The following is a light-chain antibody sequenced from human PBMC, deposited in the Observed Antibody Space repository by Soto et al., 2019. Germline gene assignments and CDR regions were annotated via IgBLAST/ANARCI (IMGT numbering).Light chain of an antibody. CDR3: LQHNTYPYT. CDR2: ATS. CDR1: QDIRF. Sequence: DLQMTQSPFSLSASVGDRVTITCRASQDIRFLGWFQQKPGEAPKRLIYATSNLEGGVPSRFSGSGSGTEFTLTISSLQPEDFATYFCLQHNTYPYTFGLGTKVDIK. V-gene: IGKV1-17*01. J-gene: IGKJ2*01.